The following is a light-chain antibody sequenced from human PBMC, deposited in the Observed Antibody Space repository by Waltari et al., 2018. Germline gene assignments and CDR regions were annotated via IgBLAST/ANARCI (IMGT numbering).Light chain of an antibody. CDR1: NIASKN. CDR2: DDG. Sequence: SYVLTQPPSVSVAPGQTARISCDGNNIASKNVPWYQQTPGQAPVLVVYDDGDRPSGIPERFSGSNSGNTATLTISGLRSEDEADYYCASWGDGLSGPSVVFGGGTKLTVL. V-gene: IGLV3-21*02. J-gene: IGLJ2*01. CDR3: ASWGDGLSGPSVV.